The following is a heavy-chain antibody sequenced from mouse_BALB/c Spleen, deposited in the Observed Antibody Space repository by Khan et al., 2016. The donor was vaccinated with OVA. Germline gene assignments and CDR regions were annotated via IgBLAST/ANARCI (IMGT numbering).Heavy chain of an antibody. Sequence: DVQLVESGGDLVKPGGSLKLSCAASGFTFSTFGMSWVRQTPDKRLEWVATISSGGSYTYYPDNVKGRFTISRDNAKNTLYLQVSSLKSEDTAMYYCTRLAYYYDSEGFAYWGQGTLVTVSA. D-gene: IGHD1-1*01. CDR2: ISSGGSYT. J-gene: IGHJ3*01. CDR1: GFTFSTFG. CDR3: TRLAYYYDSEGFAY. V-gene: IGHV5-6*01.